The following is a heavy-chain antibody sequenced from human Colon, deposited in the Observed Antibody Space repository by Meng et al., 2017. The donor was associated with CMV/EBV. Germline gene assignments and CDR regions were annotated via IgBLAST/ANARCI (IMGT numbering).Heavy chain of an antibody. D-gene: IGHD3-3*01. CDR2: ISNSGYYI. V-gene: IGHV3-21*01. CDR1: GFTFSNYK. CDR3: ARDVFRGEAFDV. J-gene: IGHJ3*01. Sequence: GESLKISCETSGFTFSNYKMNWVRQAPGKGLEWVSSISNSGYYINYADSVKGRFTISRDNAKNSLYLQMDGLRAEDTAVYYCARDVFRGEAFDVWGQGTMVTVSS.